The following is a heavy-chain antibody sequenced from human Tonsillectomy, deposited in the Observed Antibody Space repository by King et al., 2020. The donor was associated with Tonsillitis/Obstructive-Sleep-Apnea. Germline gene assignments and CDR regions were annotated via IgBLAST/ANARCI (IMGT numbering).Heavy chain of an antibody. J-gene: IGHJ6*03. CDR3: AKEGSWAKYYYYYMDV. CDR1: GFPFNSYT. Sequence: VQLVESGGGVVQPGRSLRLSCAASGFPFNSYTMHWVRQAPGKGLEWVALISYDGSNKYCADSVKGRFTISRDNSKNTLHLQMNSLRAEDTAVYYCAKEGSWAKYYYYYMDVWGSGTTVTVSS. CDR2: ISYDGSNK. D-gene: IGHD6-13*01. V-gene: IGHV3-30*01.